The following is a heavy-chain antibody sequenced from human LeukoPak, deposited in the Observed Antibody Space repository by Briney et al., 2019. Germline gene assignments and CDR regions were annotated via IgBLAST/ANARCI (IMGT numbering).Heavy chain of an antibody. CDR1: GGSISSYY. J-gene: IGHJ3*02. Sequence: KASETLSLTCTVSGGSISSYYWSWIRQPPGKGLEWIGYIYYSGSTNYNPSLKSRVTISVDTSKNQFSLKLSSVTAADTAVYYCARDSPSFHDYGAFDIWGQGTMVTVSS. V-gene: IGHV4-59*12. CDR3: ARDSPSFHDYGAFDI. CDR2: IYYSGST. D-gene: IGHD4-17*01.